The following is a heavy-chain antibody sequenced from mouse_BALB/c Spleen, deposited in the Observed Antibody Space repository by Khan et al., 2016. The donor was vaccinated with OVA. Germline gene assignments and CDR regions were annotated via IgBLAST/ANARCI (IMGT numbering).Heavy chain of an antibody. Sequence: QVQLQQSGAELARPGASVKMSCKDSGYTFTSYTIHWIKKRPGQGLEWIGYINPSNGYTNYNQKFKDKATLTTDKSSTTAYLQLSSLTSDDSAVYNCVRDGAYHRNDGWFAYWGQGTLVTVSA. CDR2: INPSNGYT. CDR1: GYTFTSYT. J-gene: IGHJ3*01. CDR3: VRDGAYHRNDGWFAY. D-gene: IGHD2-14*01. V-gene: IGHV1-4*01.